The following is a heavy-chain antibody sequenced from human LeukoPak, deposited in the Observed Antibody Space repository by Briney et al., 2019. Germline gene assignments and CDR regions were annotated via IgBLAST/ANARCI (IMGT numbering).Heavy chain of an antibody. CDR1: GFTFTSQG. J-gene: IGHJ2*01. Sequence: GGSLRLTCAASGFTFTSQGMAWVRQAPAKGLEWVSAITGSGDNTYYADSVKGRFTISRNNSKNTLYLQMNSLSAEDTAVYYCAKMQGYFDLWGRGTLVTVSS. CDR3: AKMQGYFDL. CDR2: ITGSGDNT. V-gene: IGHV3-23*01.